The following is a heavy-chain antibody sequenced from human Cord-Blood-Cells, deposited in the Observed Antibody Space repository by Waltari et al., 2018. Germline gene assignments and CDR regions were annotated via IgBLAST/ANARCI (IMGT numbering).Heavy chain of an antibody. Sequence: QVQLVESGGGVVQHRRSLTLSCAASGFTFSSYGMHWVRQAPGKGLEVVAIIWCEGSNKYYADSVKGRVTTSREKSRNTLYLQMNSLRAADTAMYYCAKDVCSSTSCYDYWGQGTLVTVSS. J-gene: IGHJ4*02. CDR2: IWCEGSNK. V-gene: IGHV3-33*03. D-gene: IGHD2-2*01. CDR3: AKDVCSSTSCYDY. CDR1: GFTFSSYG.